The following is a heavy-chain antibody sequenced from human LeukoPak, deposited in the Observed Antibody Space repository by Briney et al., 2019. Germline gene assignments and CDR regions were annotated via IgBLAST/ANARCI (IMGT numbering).Heavy chain of an antibody. CDR2: IKQDGSET. CDR1: GFGTVSYW. J-gene: IGHJ4*02. CDR3: AGGRGWLIGY. D-gene: IGHD6-19*01. Sequence: PGEPLRLSCPAPGFGTVSYWMSGVRQAPGKGLGWVAIIKQDGSETLYAYSVRDHFTISRDNAKNSAYLQMNSLRVEDTAVYFCAGGRGWLIGYWGQGALVTVST. V-gene: IGHV3-7*01.